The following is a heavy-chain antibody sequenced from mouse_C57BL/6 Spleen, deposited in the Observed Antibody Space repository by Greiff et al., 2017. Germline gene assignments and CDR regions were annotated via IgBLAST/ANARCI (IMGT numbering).Heavy chain of an antibody. V-gene: IGHV1-64*01. J-gene: IGHJ4*01. CDR3: AKGWLLQGYAMDY. D-gene: IGHD2-3*01. CDR1: GYTFTSYW. Sequence: VQLQQPGAELVKPGASVTLSCKASGYTFTSYWMHWVKQRPGQGLEWIGMIHPNSGSTNYNEKFKSKATLTVDKSSSTAYMQLSSLTSEDSAVYYCAKGWLLQGYAMDYWGQGTSVTVSS. CDR2: IHPNSGST.